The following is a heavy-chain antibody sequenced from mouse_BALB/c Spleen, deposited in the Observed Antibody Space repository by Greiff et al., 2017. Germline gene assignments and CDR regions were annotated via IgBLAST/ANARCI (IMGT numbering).Heavy chain of an antibody. Sequence: VKLQESGPGLVAPSQSLSITCTVSGFSLTSYGVHWVRQPPGKGLEWLGVIWAGGSTNYNSALMSRLSISKDNSKSQVFLKMNSLQTDDTAMYYCAREAYYGNHYAMDYWGQGTSVTVSS. CDR1: GFSLTSYG. CDR2: IWAGGST. V-gene: IGHV2-9*02. J-gene: IGHJ4*01. D-gene: IGHD2-10*01. CDR3: AREAYYGNHYAMDY.